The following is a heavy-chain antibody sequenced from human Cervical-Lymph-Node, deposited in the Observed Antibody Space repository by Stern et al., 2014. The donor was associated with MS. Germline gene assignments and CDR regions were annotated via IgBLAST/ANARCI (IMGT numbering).Heavy chain of an antibody. Sequence: VQLVESGAEVKKPGESLKISCKGSGYSFTSYWIGWVRQMPGKGLEWMGIINPGDSATRYSPSCQGQVTISADKSISTAYLQWSSLKASDTAMYYCARRHCSSRRCGWFDPWGQGTLVTVSS. D-gene: IGHD2-2*01. V-gene: IGHV5-51*01. CDR3: ARRHCSSRRCGWFDP. CDR2: INPGDSAT. CDR1: GYSFTSYW. J-gene: IGHJ5*02.